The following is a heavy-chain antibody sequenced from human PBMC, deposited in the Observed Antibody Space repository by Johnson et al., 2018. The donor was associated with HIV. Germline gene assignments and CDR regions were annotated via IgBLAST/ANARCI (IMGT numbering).Heavy chain of an antibody. CDR2: IHSGGST. Sequence: MQLVESGGRLIQPGGSLRLSCTASDFTVSSNYMSWVRQAPGKGLEWVSVIHSGGSTYYADSVKGRFTISRDNSKNTLYLHMNSLRAEDTAVYYCARVRRSGTYYVDAFDIWGQGTMVTVSS. D-gene: IGHD1-26*01. J-gene: IGHJ3*02. V-gene: IGHV3-66*03. CDR1: DFTVSSNY. CDR3: ARVRRSGTYYVDAFDI.